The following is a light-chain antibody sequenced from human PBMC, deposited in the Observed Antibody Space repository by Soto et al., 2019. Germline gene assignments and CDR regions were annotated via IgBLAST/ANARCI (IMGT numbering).Light chain of an antibody. CDR1: SSDVGGYNY. CDR2: DVI. Sequence: QSSLTQPRSVSGSPGQSVTISCTGTSSDVGGYNYVSWYQQLPGKAPKLMIYDVIKRPSGVPDRFSGSKSGNTASLTISGLQAEDEADYYCCSYAGSYTYVIFGGGTKLTVL. J-gene: IGLJ2*01. CDR3: CSYAGSYTYVI. V-gene: IGLV2-11*01.